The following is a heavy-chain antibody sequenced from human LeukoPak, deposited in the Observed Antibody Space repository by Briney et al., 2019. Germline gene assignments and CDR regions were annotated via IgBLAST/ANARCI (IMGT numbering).Heavy chain of an antibody. Sequence: GGSLRLSCVVSGFTFTSTPMNWVRQAPGKGLEWVSASGTGGDTYYADSVKGRFTISRDNSKNTQYLQMTNLRVEDTAVYYCAKKTPGNYPYDYWGQGTLVAVSP. CDR2: SGTGGDT. CDR1: GFTFTSTP. V-gene: IGHV3-23*01. D-gene: IGHD3-22*01. J-gene: IGHJ4*02. CDR3: AKKTPGNYPYDY.